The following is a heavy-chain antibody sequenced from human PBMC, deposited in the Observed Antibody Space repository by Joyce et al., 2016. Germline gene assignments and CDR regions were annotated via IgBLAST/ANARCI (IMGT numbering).Heavy chain of an antibody. J-gene: IGHJ4*02. CDR3: TRRNERNFFLDY. Sequence: EVQLVESGGGLVQPGGSRRLSCAASGFSFNYYIMSWVRQAPGKGLGWISYIPSTGRTRFYADSVKDRFTISRDNAKNSLYLQMNSLRDEDTAVYYCTRRNERNFFLDYWGQGTLVTVSS. D-gene: IGHD1-7*01. CDR1: GFSFNYYI. CDR2: IPSTGRTR. V-gene: IGHV3-48*02.